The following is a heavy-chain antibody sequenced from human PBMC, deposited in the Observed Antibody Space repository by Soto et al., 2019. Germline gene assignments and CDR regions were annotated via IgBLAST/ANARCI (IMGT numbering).Heavy chain of an antibody. CDR2: IYYSGST. V-gene: IGHV4-59*08. CDR1: GGSISSYY. Sequence: SETLSLACTVSGGSISSYYWSWIRQPPGKGLEWIGYIYYSGSTNYNPSLKSRVTISVDTSKNQFSLKLSSVTAADTAVYYCARRWGRTFDYWGQGTLVTVS. J-gene: IGHJ4*02. D-gene: IGHD1-26*01. CDR3: ARRWGRTFDY.